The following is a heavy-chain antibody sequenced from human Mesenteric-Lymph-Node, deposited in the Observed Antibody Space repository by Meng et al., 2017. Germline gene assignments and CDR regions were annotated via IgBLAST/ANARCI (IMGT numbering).Heavy chain of an antibody. CDR3: ARAYYYGSGSYLGFDY. J-gene: IGHJ4*02. D-gene: IGHD3-10*01. CDR1: GGPISSYY. Sequence: SEPLSFTFSVLGGPISSYYWSWIRQPPGKGLEWFGYIYYSGSTNYIPSLKSRVTISIDTSKNQFSLKLSSVTAADTAVYYCARAYYYGSGSYLGFDYWGQGTLVTVSS. CDR2: IYYSGST. V-gene: IGHV4-59*01.